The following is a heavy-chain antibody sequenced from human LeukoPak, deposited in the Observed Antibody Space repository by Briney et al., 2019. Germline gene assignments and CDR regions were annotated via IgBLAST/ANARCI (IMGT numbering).Heavy chain of an antibody. CDR1: GYTFTGYY. J-gene: IGHJ4*02. CDR3: ARGSCTNGVCYVFDY. V-gene: IGHV1-2*06. Sequence: EASVKVSCKASGYTFTGYYMHWVRQAPGQGLEWMGRINPNSGGTNYAQKFQGRVTMTRDTSISTAYMELSRLRSDDTAVCYCARGSCTNGVCYVFDYWGQGTLVTVSS. CDR2: INPNSGGT. D-gene: IGHD2-8*01.